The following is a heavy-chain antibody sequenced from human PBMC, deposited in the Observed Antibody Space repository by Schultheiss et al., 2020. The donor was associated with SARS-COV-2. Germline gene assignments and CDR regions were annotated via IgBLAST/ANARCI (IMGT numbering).Heavy chain of an antibody. D-gene: IGHD1-14*01. Sequence: TLSLTCVVSGGSISRGGNSWSWIRQPPGKGLEWMGYIYHSGSIYYNPSLKSRVSISIAKSKNQFSLRLTSVTAADTAIYYCARDAPPRYWGQGTLVTVSS. CDR2: IYHSGSI. V-gene: IGHV4-30-2*01. J-gene: IGHJ4*02. CDR3: ARDAPPRY. CDR1: GGSISRGGNS.